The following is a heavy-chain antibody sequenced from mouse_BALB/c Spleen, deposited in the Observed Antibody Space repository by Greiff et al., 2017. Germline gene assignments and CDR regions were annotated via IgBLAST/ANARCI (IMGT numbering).Heavy chain of an antibody. D-gene: IGHD2-14*01. CDR1: GFNIKDTY. V-gene: IGHV14-3*02. Sequence: EVQLQQSGAELVKPGASVKLSCTASGFNIKDTYMHWVKQRPEQGLEWIGRIDPANGNTKYDPKFQGKATITADTSSNTAYLQLSSLISEDTAVYYCARRYDGDYAMDYWGQGTSVTVSS. J-gene: IGHJ4*01. CDR3: ARRYDGDYAMDY. CDR2: IDPANGNT.